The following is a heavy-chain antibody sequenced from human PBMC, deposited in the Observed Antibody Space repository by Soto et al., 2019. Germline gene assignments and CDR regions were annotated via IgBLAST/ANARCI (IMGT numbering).Heavy chain of an antibody. V-gene: IGHV3-23*01. CDR2: LSGSGGST. D-gene: IGHD2-15*01. Sequence: GGSLRLSCAASGFTFSNYAMTWVRQAPGKGLEWVSTLSGSGGSTYDADFVKGRFTISRDNSKNTLYLQMNSLRAEDTAIYYCGKELVAALYYGMDVWGQGTTVTVSS. CDR1: GFTFSNYA. CDR3: GKELVAALYYGMDV. J-gene: IGHJ6*02.